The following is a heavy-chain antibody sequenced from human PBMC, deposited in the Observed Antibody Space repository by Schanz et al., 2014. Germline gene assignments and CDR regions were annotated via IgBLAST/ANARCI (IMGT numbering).Heavy chain of an antibody. CDR3: ARGTDTAMEHRPFDY. D-gene: IGHD5-18*01. Sequence: EVQLVESGGGLVKPGDSLRLSCAASGFTFSSYSLAWVRQAPGKGLEWVSFISTGRYLYYADSVKGRFTISRDNSKNMLYLQINNLRAEDTAVYYCARGTDTAMEHRPFDYWGQGTLVTVSS. CDR1: GFTFSSYS. J-gene: IGHJ4*02. V-gene: IGHV3-21*06. CDR2: ISTGRYL.